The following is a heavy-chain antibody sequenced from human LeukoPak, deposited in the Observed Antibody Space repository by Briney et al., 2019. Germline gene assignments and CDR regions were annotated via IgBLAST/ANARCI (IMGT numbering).Heavy chain of an antibody. V-gene: IGHV4-39*01. Sequence: PSETLSLTCTVSGGSISSSSYYWGWIRQPPGKGLEWIGSIYYSGSTYYNPSLKSRVTISVDTSKNQFSLKLSSVTAADTAVYYCARHQLGGYDRTVDYWGRGTLVTVSS. D-gene: IGHD5-12*01. CDR3: ARHQLGGYDRTVDY. J-gene: IGHJ4*02. CDR2: IYYSGST. CDR1: GGSISSSSYY.